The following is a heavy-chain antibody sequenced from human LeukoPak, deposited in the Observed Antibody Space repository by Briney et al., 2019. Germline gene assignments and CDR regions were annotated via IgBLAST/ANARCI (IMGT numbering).Heavy chain of an antibody. Sequence: GGSLRLSCAASGFSFTSAWMSWVRQAPGKGLEWVGHVKSKTDGGTTDYAAPVKGRFTISRDDSKNTLYLQMNSLKTEDTAVYYCTTIEDYDSSGYPHFDYWGQGTLVTVSS. CDR3: TTIEDYDSSGYPHFDY. D-gene: IGHD3-22*01. V-gene: IGHV3-15*01. CDR2: VKSKTDGGTT. CDR1: GFSFTSAW. J-gene: IGHJ4*02.